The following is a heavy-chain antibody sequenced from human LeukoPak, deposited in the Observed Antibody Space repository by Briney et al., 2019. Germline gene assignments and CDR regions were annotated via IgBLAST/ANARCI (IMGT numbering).Heavy chain of an antibody. CDR3: AREDIAVPGGDY. CDR2: IRQDGSEK. J-gene: IGHJ4*02. D-gene: IGHD6-19*01. V-gene: IGHV3-7*01. CDR1: GFTFSSYW. Sequence: PGGSLRLSCAASGFTFSSYWMSWVRQAPGKGLEWAANIRQDGSEKYYVDSMKGRFTISRDNAKNSLYLQMNSLRAEDAAVYYCAREDIAVPGGDYWGQGTLVTVSS.